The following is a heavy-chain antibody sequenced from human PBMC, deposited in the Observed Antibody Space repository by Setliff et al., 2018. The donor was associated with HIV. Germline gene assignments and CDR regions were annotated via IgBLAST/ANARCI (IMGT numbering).Heavy chain of an antibody. CDR2: ISAYNGNT. V-gene: IGHV1-18*01. D-gene: IGHD2-21*02. CDR1: GYTFTNYG. J-gene: IGHJ6*03. CDR3: ARAGVSCGTDCYSQDFNYYYYMDV. Sequence: ASVKVSCKASGYTFTNYGISWVRQAPGQGLEWMGWISAYNGNTNYAQKLQGRVTMTTDTSTSTVYMELRSVRSDDTAVYYCARAGVSCGTDCYSQDFNYYYYMDVWGKGTTVTFSS.